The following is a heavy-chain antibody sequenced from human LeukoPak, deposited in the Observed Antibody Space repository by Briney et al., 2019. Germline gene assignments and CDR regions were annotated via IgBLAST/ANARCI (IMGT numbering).Heavy chain of an antibody. V-gene: IGHV3-74*01. J-gene: IGHJ6*02. Sequence: PGGSLRLSCAASGFTFSTHWMYWVRQAQGNEFVWVSRISGDGSLTSYAASVRGRFTISRDNAKETLYLQMTSLRVEDTAVYSCASLLTPYHGSGGGGMDVWGQGTTVTVSS. CDR3: ASLLTPYHGSGGGGMDV. D-gene: IGHD3-10*01. CDR2: ISGDGSLT. CDR1: GFTFSTHW.